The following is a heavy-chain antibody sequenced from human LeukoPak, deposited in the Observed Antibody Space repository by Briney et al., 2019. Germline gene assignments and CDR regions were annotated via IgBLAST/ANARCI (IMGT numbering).Heavy chain of an antibody. CDR3: ARERHRKGSGYLLDY. D-gene: IGHD3-22*01. Sequence: GASVKVSCKASGGTFSSYAISWVRQAPGQGLEWMGGIIPIFGTANYAQKFQGRVTITTDESTSTAYMELSSLRSKDTAVYYCARERHRKGSGYLLDYWGQGTLVTVSS. J-gene: IGHJ4*02. CDR1: GGTFSSYA. CDR2: IIPIFGTA. V-gene: IGHV1-69*05.